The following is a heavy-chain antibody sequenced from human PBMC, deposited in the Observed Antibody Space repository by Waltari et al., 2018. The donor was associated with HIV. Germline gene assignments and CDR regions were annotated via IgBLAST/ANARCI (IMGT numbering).Heavy chain of an antibody. V-gene: IGHV1-46*01. CDR2: SRPRGGST. D-gene: IGHD6-13*01. Sequence: QVQLVQSGAEVRKPGASVKVSCKASGYTFTNYYIHWVRQAPGPGLEWMGISRPRGGSTTYAQKVQGRVTMTRDTSTSTVYMELSSLRSEDTAVYYCARAVEAAAGFYYHFGMDVWGQGTTVTVSS. CDR1: GYTFTNYY. J-gene: IGHJ6*02. CDR3: ARAVEAAAGFYYHFGMDV.